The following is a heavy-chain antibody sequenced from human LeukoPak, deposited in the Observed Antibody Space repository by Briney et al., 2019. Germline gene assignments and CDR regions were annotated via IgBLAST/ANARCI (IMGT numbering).Heavy chain of an antibody. CDR1: GFTFDDYA. J-gene: IGHJ5*02. CDR3: VKGEWRIAVAGKGWFDP. D-gene: IGHD6-19*01. CDR2: ISWNSGSI. V-gene: IGHV3-9*01. Sequence: GGSLRLSCAASGFTFDDYAMHWVRQAPGKGLEWVSGISWNSGSIGYADSVKGRFTISRDNAKNSLYLQMNSLRAEDTALYYCVKGEWRIAVAGKGWFDPWGQGTLVTVSS.